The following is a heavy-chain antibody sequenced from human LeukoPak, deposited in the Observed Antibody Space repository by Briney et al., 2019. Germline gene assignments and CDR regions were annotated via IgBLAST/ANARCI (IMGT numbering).Heavy chain of an antibody. D-gene: IGHD3-22*01. J-gene: IGHJ4*02. Sequence: GGSLRLSCAASGFTFDDYAMHWVRQAPGKGLEWVSGISWNSGSIGYADSVKGRFTISRDNAKNSLYLQMNSLRAEDTALYYCAKVGANYYDSSGYYFDYWGQGTLVTVSS. CDR2: ISWNSGSI. V-gene: IGHV3-9*01. CDR1: GFTFDDYA. CDR3: AKVGANYYDSSGYYFDY.